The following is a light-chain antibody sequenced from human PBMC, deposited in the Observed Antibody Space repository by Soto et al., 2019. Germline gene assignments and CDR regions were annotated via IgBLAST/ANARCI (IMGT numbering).Light chain of an antibody. CDR2: AAS. Sequence: AIRMTQSPSSLSASTGDRDTITCRASQGISSYLAWYQQKPGKAPKLLIYAASTLQSGVPSRFSGSGAGTDFTLTIGCLQSEDFATYYCQQYYSYPPTCGPGTRLEIK. V-gene: IGKV1-8*01. CDR3: QQYYSYPPT. CDR1: QGISSY. J-gene: IGKJ5*01.